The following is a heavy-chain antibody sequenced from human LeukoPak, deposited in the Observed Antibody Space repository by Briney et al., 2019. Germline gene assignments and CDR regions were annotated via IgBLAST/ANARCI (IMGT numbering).Heavy chain of an antibody. J-gene: IGHJ4*02. D-gene: IGHD4-23*01. CDR2: IRGRGGDT. CDR1: GFTFSNAW. CDR3: ARYEYGGIDY. V-gene: IGHV3-23*01. Sequence: GGSLRLSCAASGFTFSNAWMSWVRQAPGKGLEWVSAIRGRGGDTFYADSVKGRFTISRDNSRDTLYLQMNSLRAEDTAVYYCARYEYGGIDYWGQGTLVTVSS.